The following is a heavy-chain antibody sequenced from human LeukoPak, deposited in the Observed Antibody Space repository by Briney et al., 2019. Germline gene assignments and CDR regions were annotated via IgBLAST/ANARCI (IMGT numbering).Heavy chain of an antibody. V-gene: IGHV1-2*02. CDR2: INPNSGGT. J-gene: IGHJ6*03. D-gene: IGHD3-10*01. CDR3: ARDRAMVRGARSDYYYMDV. CDR1: GYTFTGYY. Sequence: GASVKVSCKASGYTFTGYYMHWVRQAPGQGLEWMGWINPNSGGTNYAQKFQGRVTMTRDTSISTAYMELSRLRSDDTAVYYCARDRAMVRGARSDYYYMDVWGKGTTVTISS.